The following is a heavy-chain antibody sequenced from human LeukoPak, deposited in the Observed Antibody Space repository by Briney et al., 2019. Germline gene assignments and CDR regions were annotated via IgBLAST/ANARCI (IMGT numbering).Heavy chain of an antibody. Sequence: SETLSLTCTVSGGSISSYYWSWIRQPPGKGLEWIGYIYYSGSTNYNPSLKSRVTISVDTSKNQFSLKLSSVTAADTAVYYCARQHYYDSSGYSYSPFDYWGQGTLVTVSS. CDR2: IYYSGST. D-gene: IGHD3-22*01. J-gene: IGHJ4*02. V-gene: IGHV4-59*08. CDR3: ARQHYYDSSGYSYSPFDY. CDR1: GGSISSYY.